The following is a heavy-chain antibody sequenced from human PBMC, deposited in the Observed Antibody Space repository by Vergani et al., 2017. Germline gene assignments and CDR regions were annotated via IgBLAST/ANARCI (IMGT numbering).Heavy chain of an antibody. CDR1: GYTFTGYY. CDR2: INPNSGGT. D-gene: IGHD2-2*01. J-gene: IGHJ4*02. CDR3: ARDARIVVVSTGDIGY. Sequence: QMQLVQSGSEVKKPGASVKVSCKASGYTFTGYYMHWVRQAPGQGLEWMGWINPNSGGTNYAQKFQGRVTMTRDTSISTAYMELSRLRSDDTAVYYCARDARIVVVSTGDIGYWGQGTLVTVSS. V-gene: IGHV1-2*02.